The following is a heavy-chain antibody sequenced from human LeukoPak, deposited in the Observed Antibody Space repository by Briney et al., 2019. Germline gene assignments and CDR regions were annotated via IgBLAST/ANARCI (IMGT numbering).Heavy chain of an antibody. V-gene: IGHV3-33*01. CDR2: IWFDGSNK. D-gene: IGHD6-13*01. Sequence: PGRSLRLSCAASGFTFSSYGMHWVRQAPGKGLEWVAVIWFDGSNKYYADSVKGRFTISRDNSKNTLYLQMNSLSVEDTAVYYCARGKEQQLYAFDIWGQGTMVTVSS. CDR1: GFTFSSYG. J-gene: IGHJ3*02. CDR3: ARGKEQQLYAFDI.